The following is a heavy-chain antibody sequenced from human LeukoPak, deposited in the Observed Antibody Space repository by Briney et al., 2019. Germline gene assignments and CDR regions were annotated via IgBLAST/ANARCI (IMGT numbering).Heavy chain of an antibody. V-gene: IGHV3-23*01. CDR2: ISGSGDSI. CDR1: GFTVSSNY. D-gene: IGHD3-22*01. Sequence: GGSLRLSCAASGFTVSSNYMSWVRQAPGKGLEWVSGISGSGDSIYYADSVKGRFTISRDNSKNTLSLQMNSLRADDTAVYYCAKDRHKESSGSILNWFDPWGQGTLVTVSS. CDR3: AKDRHKESSGSILNWFDP. J-gene: IGHJ5*02.